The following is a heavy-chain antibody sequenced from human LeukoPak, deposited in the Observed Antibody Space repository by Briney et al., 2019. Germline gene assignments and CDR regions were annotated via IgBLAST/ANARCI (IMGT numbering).Heavy chain of an antibody. V-gene: IGHV3-7*01. CDR2: IKQDGSEK. J-gene: IGHJ6*03. CDR3: ARETRTYYYYMDV. Sequence: GGSLRLSCAASGFTFSSYWMSWVRQAPGKGLEWVANIKQDGSEKYYVDSVKGRFTISRDNAKNSLYLQMNSLRAEDTAVYYCARETRTYYYYMDVWGKGTTVTASS. D-gene: IGHD1-14*01. CDR1: GFTFSSYW.